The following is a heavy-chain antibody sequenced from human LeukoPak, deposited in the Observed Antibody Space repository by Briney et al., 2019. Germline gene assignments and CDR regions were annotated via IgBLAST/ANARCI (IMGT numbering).Heavy chain of an antibody. V-gene: IGHV3-21*01. Sequence: PGGSLRLSCAASVFTFSSYSMNWVRHAPGRGLEWVSSISSSSSYIYYADSVKGRFTISRDNAKNSLYLQMNSLRAEDTAVYYCARSPTIFGVVYYGMDVWGQGTTVTVSS. D-gene: IGHD3-3*01. CDR1: VFTFSSYS. CDR2: ISSSSSYI. CDR3: ARSPTIFGVVYYGMDV. J-gene: IGHJ6*02.